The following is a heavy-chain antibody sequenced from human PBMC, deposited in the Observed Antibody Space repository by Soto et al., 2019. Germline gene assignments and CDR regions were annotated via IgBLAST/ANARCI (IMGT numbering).Heavy chain of an antibody. CDR3: ARLIVVVVAATDNWFDP. Sequence: SGPTLVNPTQTLTLTCTFSGFSLSTGGVGVGWIRQPPGKALEWLALIYWDDDKRYSPSLKSRLTITKDTSKNQVVLTMTNMDPVDTATYYCARLIVVVVAATDNWFDPWGQGTLVTVSS. J-gene: IGHJ5*02. CDR2: IYWDDDK. D-gene: IGHD2-15*01. V-gene: IGHV2-5*02. CDR1: GFSLSTGGVG.